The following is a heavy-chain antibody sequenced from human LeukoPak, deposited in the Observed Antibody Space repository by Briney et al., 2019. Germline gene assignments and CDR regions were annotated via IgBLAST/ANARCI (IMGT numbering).Heavy chain of an antibody. CDR1: GFTFSSYS. V-gene: IGHV3-21*01. Sequence: SGGSLRLSCAASGFTFSSYSMNWVRQAPGKGLEWVSSISSSSSYIYYADSVKGRFTISRDNAKNSLYLQMNSLRAEDTAVYYCARDIRSGYPFDYWGQGTLVTVSS. D-gene: IGHD5-12*01. CDR3: ARDIRSGYPFDY. J-gene: IGHJ4*02. CDR2: ISSSSSYI.